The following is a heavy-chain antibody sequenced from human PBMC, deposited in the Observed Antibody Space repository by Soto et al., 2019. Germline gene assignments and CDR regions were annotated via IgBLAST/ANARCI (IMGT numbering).Heavy chain of an antibody. CDR3: ARDYAPNKLRFDP. V-gene: IGHV4-30-4*01. J-gene: IGHJ5*02. CDR2: IYYSGST. D-gene: IGHD3-16*01. Sequence: SETLSLTCTVSGVSISSGDYYWSWIRQPPGKGLGWIGSIYYSGSTYYNPSLKSRVTISVDTSKNQFSLKLSSVTAADTAVYYCARDYAPNKLRFDPWGQGTLVTVSS. CDR1: GVSISSGDYY.